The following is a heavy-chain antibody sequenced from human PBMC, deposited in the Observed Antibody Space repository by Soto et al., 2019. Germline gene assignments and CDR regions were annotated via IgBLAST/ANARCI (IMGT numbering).Heavy chain of an antibody. CDR3: AKDKSPSRGYSILYYYYYYMDV. D-gene: IGHD4-4*01. V-gene: IGHV3-23*01. CDR1: GFTFSSYA. CDR2: ISGSGGST. J-gene: IGHJ6*03. Sequence: GGSLRLSCAASGFTFSSYAMSWVRQAPGKGLEWVSAISGSGGSTYYADSVKGRFTISRDNSKNTLYLQMNSLRAEDTAVYYCAKDKSPSRGYSILYYYYYYMDVWGKGTTVTVSS.